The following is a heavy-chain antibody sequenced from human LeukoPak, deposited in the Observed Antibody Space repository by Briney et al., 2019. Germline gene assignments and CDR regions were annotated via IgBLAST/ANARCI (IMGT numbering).Heavy chain of an antibody. CDR2: IIPIFGTA. V-gene: IGHV1-69*05. J-gene: IGHJ3*02. Sequence: GASVKVSCKASGGTFNSYAISWVRQAPGQGLEWMGGIIPIFGTANYAQKFQGRVTITTDESTSTAYMELSSLRSEDTAVYYCARDDSSGYPPRGFDIWGQGTMVTVSS. D-gene: IGHD3-22*01. CDR1: GGTFNSYA. CDR3: ARDDSSGYPPRGFDI.